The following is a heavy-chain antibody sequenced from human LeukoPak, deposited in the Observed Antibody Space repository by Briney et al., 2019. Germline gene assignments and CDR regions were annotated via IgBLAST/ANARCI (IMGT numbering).Heavy chain of an antibody. CDR3: ARNPWFGELSWFDP. CDR1: GFKFSSNW. J-gene: IGHJ5*02. CDR2: IYSGGST. D-gene: IGHD3-10*01. Sequence: PGGSLRLSCAASGFKFSSNWMSWVRQAPGKGLEWVSVIYSGGSTYYADSVKGRFTISRDNSKNTLYLQMNSLRAEDTAVYYCARNPWFGELSWFDPWGQGTLVTVSS. V-gene: IGHV3-66*01.